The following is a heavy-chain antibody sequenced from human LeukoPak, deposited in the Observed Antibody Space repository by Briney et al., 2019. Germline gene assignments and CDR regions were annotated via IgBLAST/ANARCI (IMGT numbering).Heavy chain of an antibody. D-gene: IGHD5-12*01. Sequence: ASVKVSCKASGYTFTGYYMHWVRQAPGQGLEWMGWINPNSGGTNYAQKFKGRVTMTRDTSISTAYMELSRLRSDDTAVYYCARDPDIVATDGDYWGQGTLVTVSS. CDR3: ARDPDIVATDGDY. V-gene: IGHV1-2*02. CDR2: INPNSGGT. J-gene: IGHJ4*02. CDR1: GYTFTGYY.